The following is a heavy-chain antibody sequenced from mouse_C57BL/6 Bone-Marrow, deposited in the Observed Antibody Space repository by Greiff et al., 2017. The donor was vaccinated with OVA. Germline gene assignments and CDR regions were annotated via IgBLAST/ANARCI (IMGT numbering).Heavy chain of an antibody. J-gene: IGHJ1*03. CDR1: GFTFSDAW. V-gene: IGHV6-6*01. Sequence: EVQRVESGGGLVQPGGSMKLSCAASGFTFSDAWMDWVRQSPEKGLEWVAEIRNKANNHATYYAESVKGRFTISRDDSKSSVYLQMNSLRAEDTGIYYCTVRLRYRYFDVWGTGTTVTVSS. CDR2: IRNKANNHAT. D-gene: IGHD1-1*01. CDR3: TVRLRYRYFDV.